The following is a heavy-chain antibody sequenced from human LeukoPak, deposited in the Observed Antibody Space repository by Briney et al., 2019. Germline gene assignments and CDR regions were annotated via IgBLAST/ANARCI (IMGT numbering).Heavy chain of an antibody. CDR1: GGSTSSYY. D-gene: IGHD4-11*01. CDR2: FYTSGST. CDR3: ARDSDYSWNWFDP. J-gene: IGHJ5*02. Sequence: SETLSLTCTVSGGSTSSYYWSWIRQPAGKGLEWIGRFYTSGSTNYNPSLKSRVTISVDKSKNQFSLKLTFVTAADTAVYYCARDSDYSWNWFDPWGQGTLVTVSS. V-gene: IGHV4-4*07.